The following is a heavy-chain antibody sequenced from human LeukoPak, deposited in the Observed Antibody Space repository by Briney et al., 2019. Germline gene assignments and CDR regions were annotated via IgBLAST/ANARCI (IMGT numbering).Heavy chain of an antibody. J-gene: IGHJ4*02. CDR3: ATDLPLTIFGVVTDY. D-gene: IGHD3-3*01. CDR1: GFTFSSYS. Sequence: GGSLRLSCAASGFTFSSYSMNWVRQAPGKGLEWVSYISSSSSTIYYADSVKGRFTISRDNAKNSLYLQMNSLRAEDTAVYYCATDLPLTIFGVVTDYWGQGTLVTVSS. V-gene: IGHV3-48*04. CDR2: ISSSSSTI.